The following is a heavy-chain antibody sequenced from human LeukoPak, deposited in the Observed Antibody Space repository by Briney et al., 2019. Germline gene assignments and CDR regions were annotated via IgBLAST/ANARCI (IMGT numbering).Heavy chain of an antibody. Sequence: GGSLRLSCAASGFTFSGSAMHWVRQASGKGLEWVGRIRSKANIYATAYAASVKGRFTISRDDSKNTAYLQMNSLKTEDTAVYYCTRLQHMGAFDIWGQGTMVTVSS. CDR3: TRLQHMGAFDI. V-gene: IGHV3-73*01. CDR2: IRSKANIYAT. CDR1: GFTFSGSA. D-gene: IGHD2-21*01. J-gene: IGHJ3*02.